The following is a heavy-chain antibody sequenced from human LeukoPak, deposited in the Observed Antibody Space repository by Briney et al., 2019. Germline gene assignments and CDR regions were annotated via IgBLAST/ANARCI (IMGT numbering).Heavy chain of an antibody. Sequence: AASVKVSCKASGYTFTSYDINWVRQATGQGLEWMGWMNPNSGNTGYAQKFQGRVTMTRNTSISTAYMELSSLRSEDTAVYYCAREVATDCYYYYGMDVWGQGTTVTVSS. D-gene: IGHD5-12*01. V-gene: IGHV1-8*01. CDR2: MNPNSGNT. CDR1: GYTFTSYD. J-gene: IGHJ6*02. CDR3: AREVATDCYYYYGMDV.